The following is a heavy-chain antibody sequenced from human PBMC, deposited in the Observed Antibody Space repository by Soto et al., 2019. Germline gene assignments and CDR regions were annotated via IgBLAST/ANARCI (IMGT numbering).Heavy chain of an antibody. CDR2: IKSQGEGGTT. CDR3: ATFRSYSDY. CDR1: GFTPSAAW. V-gene: IGHV3-15*01. J-gene: IGHJ4*02. Sequence: PGGSLRLASAAAGFTPSAAWMTWVRQAPGKGLEWVGRIKSQGEGGTTEYAAPVKGRFTISRDDSENTLYLQMNSLKSEDTAVYYCATFRSYSDYWGPGTLVTVSS.